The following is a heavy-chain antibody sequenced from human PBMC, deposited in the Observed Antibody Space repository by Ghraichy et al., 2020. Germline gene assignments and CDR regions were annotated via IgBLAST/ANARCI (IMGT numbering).Heavy chain of an antibody. J-gene: IGHJ6*02. Sequence: GGSLRLSCAASGFTVSSKFMSWVRQAPGKGLEWVSVIDSGGSGGSIYYADSVKGRFTISRDNSKNTLFLQLNSLRAEDTAVSYWARGGCTSTSCYYHYGLDVWGQGTTVTVSS. CDR1: GFTVSSKF. D-gene: IGHD2-2*01. CDR3: ARGGCTSTSCYYHYGLDV. V-gene: IGHV3-53*01. CDR2: IDSGGSGGSI.